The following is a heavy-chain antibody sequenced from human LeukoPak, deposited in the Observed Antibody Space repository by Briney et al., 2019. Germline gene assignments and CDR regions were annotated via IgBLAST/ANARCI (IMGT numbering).Heavy chain of an antibody. CDR2: IYYSGST. CDR1: GGSISSYY. D-gene: IGHD5-24*01. CDR3: ARVSPGPMATISGYFDY. J-gene: IGHJ4*02. V-gene: IGHV4-59*01. Sequence: PSETLSLTCTVSGGSISSYYWSWIRQPPGKGLEWIGYIYYSGSTNYNPSLKSQVTISVDTSKNQFSLKLSSVTAADTAVYYCARVSPGPMATISGYFDYWGQGTLVTVSS.